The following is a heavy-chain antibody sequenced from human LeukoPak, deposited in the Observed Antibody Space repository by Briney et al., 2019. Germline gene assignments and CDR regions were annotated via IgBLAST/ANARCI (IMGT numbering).Heavy chain of an antibody. CDR3: ARVGGRFDL. CDR1: GGSIRSSNW. Sequence: PSETLSLTCAVSGGSIRSSNWWSWVRPPPGKGMEWIGEIYHSGSTNYTPSLKSRVTISVDKSKNQFSLKLSSVTAADTAVYYFARVGGRFDLWGQGTLVTVSS. V-gene: IGHV4-4*02. J-gene: IGHJ5*02. CDR2: IYHSGST.